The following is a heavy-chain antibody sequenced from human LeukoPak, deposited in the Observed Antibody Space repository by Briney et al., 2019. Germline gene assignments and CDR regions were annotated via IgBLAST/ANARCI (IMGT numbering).Heavy chain of an antibody. V-gene: IGHV3-30*03. Sequence: GGSLRLSCAASGFTFSRHGMHWVRQAPGKGLEWVAIIPNDGSRKYYAHSVEGRFTISRDNSKNILYLQMDSLRAEDTAVYYCARDRAWNYFDYWGQGTLVTVSS. D-gene: IGHD3-3*01. J-gene: IGHJ4*02. CDR3: ARDRAWNYFDY. CDR2: IPNDGSRK. CDR1: GFTFSRHG.